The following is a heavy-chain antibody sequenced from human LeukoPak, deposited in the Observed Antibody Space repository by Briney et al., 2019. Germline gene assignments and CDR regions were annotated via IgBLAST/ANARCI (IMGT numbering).Heavy chain of an antibody. J-gene: IGHJ4*02. D-gene: IGHD6-13*01. CDR2: INHSGST. CDR1: GGSFSGYY. V-gene: IGHV4-34*01. Sequence: PSETLSLTCAVYGGSFSGYYWSWIRQPPGKGLEWIGEINHSGSTNYNPSLKSRVTISVDTSKNQFSLKLSSVTAADTAVYYCARTSGEPGGQQLVHLDYWGQGTLVTVSS. CDR3: ARTSGEPGGQQLVHLDY.